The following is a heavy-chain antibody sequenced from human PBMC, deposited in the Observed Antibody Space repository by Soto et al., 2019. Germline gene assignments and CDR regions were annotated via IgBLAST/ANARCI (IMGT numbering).Heavy chain of an antibody. V-gene: IGHV3-30*18. J-gene: IGHJ4*02. CDR2: ISYDGSNK. Sequence: GGSLRLSCAASGFTFSSYGMHWVRQAPGKGLEWVAVISYDGSNKYYADSVMGRFTISRDNSKNTLNLQMDGLRAEDTAIYYCTKGSSDSGFGNSDFWGQGTQVTVSS. D-gene: IGHD6-25*01. CDR3: TKGSSDSGFGNSDF. CDR1: GFTFSSYG.